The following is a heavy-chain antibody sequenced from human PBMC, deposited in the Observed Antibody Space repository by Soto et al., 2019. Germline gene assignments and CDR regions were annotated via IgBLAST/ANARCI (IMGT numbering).Heavy chain of an antibody. J-gene: IGHJ4*02. Sequence: ETLSLTCTVSGGSISSSSYYWGWIRQPPGKGLEWIGNIYYSGSTYYNPSLKSRVTISVDTSKNQFSLKLSSVTAADTAVYYCARPSGYYYFDYWGQGTLVTVSS. V-gene: IGHV4-39*01. CDR1: GGSISSSSYY. CDR2: IYYSGST. CDR3: ARPSGYYYFDY. D-gene: IGHD3-22*01.